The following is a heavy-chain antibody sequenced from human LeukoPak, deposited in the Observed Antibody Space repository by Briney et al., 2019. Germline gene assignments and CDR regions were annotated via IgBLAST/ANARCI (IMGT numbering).Heavy chain of an antibody. CDR1: GNSISSGDNY. V-gene: IGHV4-61*02. Sequence: PSQTLSLTCTVSGNSISSGDNYWSWIRQPAGKGLEWIGRIYTSGSTNYNPSLKSRVTISGDTSKNQFSLKLSSVTAADTAVYYCARVRLTVTTLILKSRYMDVWGKGTTVTVSS. CDR3: ARVRLTVTTLILKSRYMDV. J-gene: IGHJ6*03. D-gene: IGHD4-17*01. CDR2: IYTSGST.